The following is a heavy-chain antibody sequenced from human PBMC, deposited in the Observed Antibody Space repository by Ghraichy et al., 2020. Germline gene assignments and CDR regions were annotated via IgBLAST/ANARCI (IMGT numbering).Heavy chain of an antibody. V-gene: IGHV4-31*03. Sequence: SETLSLTCTVSGGSISSGGYYWSWIRQHPGKGLEWIGNIYYTGSTYYSPSLTSRVTISVDTSKNQFSLKLSSVTTADTAVYYCARDYVTGTTAPLGGMDVWGQGTTVTVSS. D-gene: IGHD1-7*01. CDR3: ARDYVTGTTAPLGGMDV. J-gene: IGHJ6*02. CDR1: GGSISSGGYY. CDR2: IYYTGST.